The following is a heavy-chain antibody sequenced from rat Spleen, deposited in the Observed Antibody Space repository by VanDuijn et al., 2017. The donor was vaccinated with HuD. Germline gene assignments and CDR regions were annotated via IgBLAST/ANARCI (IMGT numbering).Heavy chain of an antibody. J-gene: IGHJ3*01. D-gene: IGHD4-3*01. CDR3: VRQDTSVYSNWFTY. CDR1: GFIFSNFD. CDR2: ISPSGVT. V-gene: IGHV5-25*01. Sequence: EVQLVESGGGLVQPGRSLKLSCAASGFIFSNFDMAWVRQAPTKGLEWVASISPSGVTYYRDSVKGRFTVSRENAKSTLYFLMDSLRSEDTATYYCVRQDTSVYSNWFTYWGQGTLVTVSS.